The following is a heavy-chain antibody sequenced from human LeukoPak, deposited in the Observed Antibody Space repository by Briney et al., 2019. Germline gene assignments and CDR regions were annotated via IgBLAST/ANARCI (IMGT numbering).Heavy chain of an antibody. CDR3: TTLTMILVHEDY. Sequence: GGSLRLSCTASGFTFSSHWMSWVRQAPGKGLEWVANIKEDGSEDYYMDSVKGRFTISRDNAKNSLFLQMNSLEAEDTAVYYCTTLTMILVHEDYWGQGTLVTVSS. D-gene: IGHD3-22*01. CDR2: IKEDGSED. J-gene: IGHJ4*02. V-gene: IGHV3-7*03. CDR1: GFTFSSHW.